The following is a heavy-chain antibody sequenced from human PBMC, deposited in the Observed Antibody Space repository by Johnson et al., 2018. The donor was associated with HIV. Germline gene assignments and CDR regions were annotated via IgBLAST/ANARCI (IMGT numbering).Heavy chain of an antibody. J-gene: IGHJ3*02. CDR2: IDQDGSEK. Sequence: VQLVESGGGLVQPGGSLRLSCVASGFTFSNYWMSWVRQAPGKGLEWVANIDQDGSEKYYVDSVKGRFTISRDNAKNSLYLQMNSLRAEDTAVYYCATEGGTGAFDIWGQGTMV. CDR3: ATEGGTGAFDI. CDR1: GFTFSNYW. D-gene: IGHD2-15*01. V-gene: IGHV3-7*01.